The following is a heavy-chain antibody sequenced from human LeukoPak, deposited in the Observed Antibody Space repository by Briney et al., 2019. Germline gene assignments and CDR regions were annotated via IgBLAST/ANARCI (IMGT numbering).Heavy chain of an antibody. CDR2: IKSKTDGGTT. D-gene: IGHD3-3*01. Sequence: GGSLRLSCAASGFTFSNAWMSWVRQAPGKGLEWVGRIKSKTDGGTTDYAAPAKGRFTISRDDSKNTLYLQMNSLKTEDTAVYYCTTQAPYYDFWSGYYFPSNWFDPWGQGTLVTVSS. J-gene: IGHJ5*02. CDR1: GFTFSNAW. V-gene: IGHV3-15*01. CDR3: TTQAPYYDFWSGYYFPSNWFDP.